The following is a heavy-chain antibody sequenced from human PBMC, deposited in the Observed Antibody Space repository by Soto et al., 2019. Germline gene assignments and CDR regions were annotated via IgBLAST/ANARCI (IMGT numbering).Heavy chain of an antibody. D-gene: IGHD6-19*01. CDR1: GGSISSYY. CDR3: ARALRGSGWYEWFWFDP. V-gene: IGHV4-4*07. CDR2: IYTSGST. Sequence: QVQLQESGPGLVKPSETLSLTCTVSGGSISSYYWSWIRQPAGKGLEWIGRIYTSGSTNYNPSLNSRVTMSVDTSKNQFSLKLSSVTAADTAVYYCARALRGSGWYEWFWFDPWGQGTLVTVSS. J-gene: IGHJ5*02.